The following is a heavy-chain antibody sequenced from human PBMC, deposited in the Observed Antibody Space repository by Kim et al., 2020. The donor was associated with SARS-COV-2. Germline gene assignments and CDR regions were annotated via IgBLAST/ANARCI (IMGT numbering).Heavy chain of an antibody. CDR3: ARDQLYYGDYVDYYYYYGMDV. CDR2: ISAYNGNT. V-gene: IGHV1-18*01. J-gene: IGHJ6*02. CDR1: GYTFTSYG. D-gene: IGHD4-17*01. Sequence: ASVKVSCKASGYTFTSYGISWVRQAPGQGLEWMGWISAYNGNTNYAQKLQGRVTMTTDTSTSTAYMELRSLRSDDTAVYYCARDQLYYGDYVDYYYYYGMDVWGQGTTVTVSS.